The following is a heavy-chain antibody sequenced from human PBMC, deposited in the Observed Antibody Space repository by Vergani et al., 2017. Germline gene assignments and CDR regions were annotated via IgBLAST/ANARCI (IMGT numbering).Heavy chain of an antibody. CDR1: GGTFSSYA. CDR2: IIPILGIA. CDR3: ARGSRAGTSSYYYYGMDV. J-gene: IGHJ6*02. Sequence: QVQLVQSGAEVKKPGSSVKVSCKASGGTFSSYAISWVRQAPGQALEWMGRIIPILGIANYAQKFQGRVTITADKSTSTAYMELSSLRSEDTAVYYCARGSRAGTSSYYYYGMDVWGQGTTVTVSS. V-gene: IGHV1-69*04. D-gene: IGHD6-19*01.